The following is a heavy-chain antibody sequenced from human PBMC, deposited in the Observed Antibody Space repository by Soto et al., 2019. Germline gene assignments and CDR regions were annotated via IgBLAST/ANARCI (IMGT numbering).Heavy chain of an antibody. D-gene: IGHD6-13*01. CDR1: GGSISSGDYY. CDR3: AREPLRRGYSSSWYQDYYYYGMDV. CDR2: IYYSGST. J-gene: IGHJ6*02. V-gene: IGHV4-30-4*01. Sequence: SETLSLTCTVSGGSISSGDYYWSWIRQPPGKGLEWIGYIYYSGSTYYNPSLKSRVTISVDTSKNQFSLKLSSVTAADTAVYYCAREPLRRGYSSSWYQDYYYYGMDVWGQGTTVTVSS.